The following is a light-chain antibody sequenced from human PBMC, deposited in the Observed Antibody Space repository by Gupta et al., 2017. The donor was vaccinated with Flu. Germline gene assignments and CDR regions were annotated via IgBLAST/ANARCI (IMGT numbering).Light chain of an antibody. CDR2: GAS. V-gene: IGKV3-20*01. CDR1: ESVSSDY. Sequence: ESVLTQSPDTLSLSPGERATLACRVSESVSSDYLPWYQHIPGQAPRLLIYGASSRAPGIPDRFSGRGSGTDFTLSISMLEPQDFAVYYFQQYGTSPRTFGQGTRMEIK. CDR3: QQYGTSPRT. J-gene: IGKJ5*01.